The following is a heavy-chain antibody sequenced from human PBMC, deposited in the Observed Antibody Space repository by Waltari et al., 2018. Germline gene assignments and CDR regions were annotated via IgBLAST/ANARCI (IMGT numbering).Heavy chain of an antibody. J-gene: IGHJ5*02. Sequence: EVQLVQSGAEVKKPGESLKLSCMGSGYSFTSYWIGWVRQLPGKGLEWMGIIYPGDSDTRYSPSFQGQVTISADKSISTAYLQWSSLKASDTAMYYCARGYCGGDCATNWFDPWGQGTLVTVSS. CDR1: GYSFTSYW. CDR2: IYPGDSDT. D-gene: IGHD2-21*01. V-gene: IGHV5-51*01. CDR3: ARGYCGGDCATNWFDP.